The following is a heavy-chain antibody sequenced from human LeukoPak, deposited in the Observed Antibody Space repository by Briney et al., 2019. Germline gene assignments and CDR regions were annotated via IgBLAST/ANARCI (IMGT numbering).Heavy chain of an antibody. CDR2: INHRGTS. D-gene: IGHD3-9*01. CDR1: GGSFSGYY. J-gene: IGHJ4*02. V-gene: IGHV4-34*01. CDR3: TREGYDILTGDYIVD. Sequence: SETLSLTCTAYGGSFSGYYWTWIRQPLGKGLEWIGEINHRGTSNYNPSLKSRVTISVDTSKNEFSLKLSSVTAADTAVYYCTREGYDILTGDYIVDWGQGTLVTVSS.